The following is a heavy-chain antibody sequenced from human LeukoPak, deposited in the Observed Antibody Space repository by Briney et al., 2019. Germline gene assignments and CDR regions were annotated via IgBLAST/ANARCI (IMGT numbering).Heavy chain of an antibody. CDR3: AKEVVITRNWFDP. V-gene: IGHV4-39*07. D-gene: IGHD3-22*01. CDR2: ISYSGTT. CDR1: GGSISSRPYY. Sequence: SETLSLTCTVSGGSISSRPYYWGWVRQPPGKGLEWIGAISYSGTTYYSPSLKSRVTISLDTSKNQFSLKLSSVTAADTAIYYCAKEVVITRNWFDPWGQGTLVTVSS. J-gene: IGHJ5*02.